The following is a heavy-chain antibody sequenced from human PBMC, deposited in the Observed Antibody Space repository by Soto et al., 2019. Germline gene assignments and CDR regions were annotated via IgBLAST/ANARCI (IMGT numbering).Heavy chain of an antibody. D-gene: IGHD2-21*02. CDR1: GGSISSYY. Sequence: SETLSLTCTVSGGSISSYYWSLIRQPPGKGLEWIGYIYYSGSTNYNPSLKSRVTISVDTSKNQFSLKLSSVTAADTAVYYCARGGTVNYYYGMDVWRQGTTATVS. CDR2: IYYSGST. J-gene: IGHJ6*01. CDR3: ARGGTVNYYYGMDV. V-gene: IGHV4-59*01.